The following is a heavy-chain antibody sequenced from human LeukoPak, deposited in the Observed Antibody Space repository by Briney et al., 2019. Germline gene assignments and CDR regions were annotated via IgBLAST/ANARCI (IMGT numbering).Heavy chain of an antibody. Sequence: GGSLRLSCAASGFTFSDYYMSWIRQAPGKGLEWVSYISSSGSTIYYADSVKGRFTISRDNAKNSLYLQMNSLRAEDTAVYYCARDRYLYSSGGDYYYGIDVWGQGTTVTVSS. CDR1: GFTFSDYY. D-gene: IGHD6-19*01. V-gene: IGHV3-11*01. J-gene: IGHJ6*02. CDR3: ARDRYLYSSGGDYYYGIDV. CDR2: ISSSGSTI.